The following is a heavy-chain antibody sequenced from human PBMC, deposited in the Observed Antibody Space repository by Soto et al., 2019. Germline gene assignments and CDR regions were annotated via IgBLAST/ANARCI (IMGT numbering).Heavy chain of an antibody. Sequence: GSLRLSCAASGFTFSSYWMHWVRQAPGKGLVWVSRINSDGSSTSYADSVKGRFTISRDNAKNTLYLQMNSLRAEDTAVYYCARASFCSGGSCYNYFYYGMDVWGQGTTVTVSS. J-gene: IGHJ6*02. CDR2: INSDGSST. D-gene: IGHD2-15*01. V-gene: IGHV3-74*01. CDR3: ARASFCSGGSCYNYFYYGMDV. CDR1: GFTFSSYW.